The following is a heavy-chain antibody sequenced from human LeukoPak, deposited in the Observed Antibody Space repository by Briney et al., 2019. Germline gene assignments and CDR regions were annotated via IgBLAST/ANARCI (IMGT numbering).Heavy chain of an antibody. CDR2: ISGSGGST. J-gene: IGHJ3*01. V-gene: IGHV3-23*01. CDR3: AKDSRITMIVVPT. Sequence: PGGSLRLSCAASGFTFSSHGMNWVRQAPGKGLEWVSAISGSGGSTYYADSVKGRFTISRDNSKNTLYLQMNSLRAEDTAVYYCAKDSRITMIVVPTWGQGTMVTVSS. D-gene: IGHD3-22*01. CDR1: GFTFSSHG.